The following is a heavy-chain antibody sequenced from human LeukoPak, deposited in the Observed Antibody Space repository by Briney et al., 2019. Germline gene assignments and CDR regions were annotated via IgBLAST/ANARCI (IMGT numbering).Heavy chain of an antibody. CDR2: ISNRGGVT. V-gene: IGHV3-23*01. Sequence: GGSLRLSCAASGFTFSNYAMSWVRQAPGKGLEWVSPISNRGGVTYYAESVKGRFTISRDNSKNTLYLQMNSLRAEDTAVYYCAKARGAAAANDFDYWGQGTLVTVSS. CDR1: GFTFSNYA. D-gene: IGHD6-13*01. J-gene: IGHJ4*02. CDR3: AKARGAAAANDFDY.